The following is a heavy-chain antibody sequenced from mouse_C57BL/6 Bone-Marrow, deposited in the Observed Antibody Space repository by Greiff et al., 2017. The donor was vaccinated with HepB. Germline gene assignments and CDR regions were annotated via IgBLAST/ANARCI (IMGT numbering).Heavy chain of an antibody. CDR2: ISDGGSYT. D-gene: IGHD1-1*01. CDR3: ARDPRYGEAMDY. V-gene: IGHV5-4*01. J-gene: IGHJ4*01. Sequence: EVQVVESGGGLVKPGGSLKLSCAASGFTFSSYAMSWVRQTPEKRLEWVATISDGGSYTYYPDNVKGRFTISRDNAKNNLYLQMSHLKSEDTAMYYCARDPRYGEAMDYWGQGTSVTVSS. CDR1: GFTFSSYA.